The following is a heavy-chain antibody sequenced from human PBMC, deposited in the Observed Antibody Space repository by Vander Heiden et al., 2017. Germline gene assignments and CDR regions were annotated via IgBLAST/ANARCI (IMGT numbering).Heavy chain of an antibody. J-gene: IGHJ6*02. D-gene: IGHD1-26*01. V-gene: IGHV3-30*18. Sequence: QVQLVEPGGGVVQPGRPLSLSCAASGFTFSSYGMHWVRQAPGKGLEWVAVISYDGSNKYYADSVKGRFTISRDNSKNTLYLQMNSLRAEDTAVYYCAKSLISYGMDVWGQGTTVTVSS. CDR2: ISYDGSNK. CDR1: GFTFSSYG. CDR3: AKSLISYGMDV.